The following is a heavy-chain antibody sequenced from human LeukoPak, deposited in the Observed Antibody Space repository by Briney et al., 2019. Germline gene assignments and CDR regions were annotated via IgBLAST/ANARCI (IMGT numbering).Heavy chain of an antibody. CDR3: ARGLGYCSSTSCQYYGMDV. CDR1: GFTFSTYA. D-gene: IGHD2-2*01. Sequence: GGSLRLSCAASGFTFSTYAMSWVRQAPGKGLEWVSAVRGSGSDTYYADSVKGRCPISRDNAKNSLYLQMNSLRAEDTAVYYCARGLGYCSSTSCQYYGMDVWGQGTTVTVSS. J-gene: IGHJ6*02. V-gene: IGHV3-21*01. CDR2: VRGSGSDT.